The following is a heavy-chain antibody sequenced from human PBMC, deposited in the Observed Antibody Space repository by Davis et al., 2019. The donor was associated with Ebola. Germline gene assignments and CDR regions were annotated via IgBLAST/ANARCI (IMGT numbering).Heavy chain of an antibody. CDR1: GFIVSDKY. Sequence: GGSLTLSCAASGFIVSDKYMSWVRQAPGKGLEWVSVIYRDERTYYADSVKGRFTVSRDNSENMVYLQMSTLRAEDTAVYYCARHINGDFWYFDLWGRGTRVTVSS. CDR3: ARHINGDFWYFDL. V-gene: IGHV3-53*01. D-gene: IGHD4-17*01. J-gene: IGHJ2*01. CDR2: IYRDERT.